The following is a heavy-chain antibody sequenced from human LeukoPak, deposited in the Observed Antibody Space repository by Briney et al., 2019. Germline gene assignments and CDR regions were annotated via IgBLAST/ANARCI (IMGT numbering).Heavy chain of an antibody. J-gene: IGHJ6*03. CDR1: GYTFTSYD. CDR2: MNPNSGNT. Sequence: ASVKVSCKASGYTFTSYDINWVRQATGQGLEWMGWMNPNSGNTGYAQKFQGRVTMTRNTSISTAYMELSSLRSEDTAVYYCARVATFYYYYYMDVSGKGTTVTVSS. CDR3: ARVATFYYYYYMDV. V-gene: IGHV1-8*01.